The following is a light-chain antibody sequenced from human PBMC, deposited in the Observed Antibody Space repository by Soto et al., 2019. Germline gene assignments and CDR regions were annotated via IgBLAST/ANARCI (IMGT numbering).Light chain of an antibody. Sequence: QSVLTQPASVSGSPGQSITISCIGTSSDVGAYDLVSWYQQHPGTAPRLIIYEDLRRPSGIDSRFSGSKSGNTASLTISGLGAEDEGKDHCCSYAGNRILVFGGGTKLTVL. CDR2: EDL. CDR1: SSDVGAYDL. CDR3: CSYAGNRILV. V-gene: IGLV2-23*01. J-gene: IGLJ3*02.